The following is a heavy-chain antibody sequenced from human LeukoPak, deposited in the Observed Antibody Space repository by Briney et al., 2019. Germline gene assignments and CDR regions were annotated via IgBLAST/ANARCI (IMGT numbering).Heavy chain of an antibody. J-gene: IGHJ4*02. Sequence: GGSLTLSCAASGFTFTTYAMSWFRQAPGKGLEWVSAISGSATTTYYADSVKGRFTISRDNSENTLYLQMNSLRAEDTAVYYCAKEAMYCRTDTRCHLHWGQGTLVTVSS. V-gene: IGHV3-23*01. CDR1: GFTFTTYA. D-gene: IGHD2-2*01. CDR2: ISGSATTT. CDR3: AKEAMYCRTDTRCHLH.